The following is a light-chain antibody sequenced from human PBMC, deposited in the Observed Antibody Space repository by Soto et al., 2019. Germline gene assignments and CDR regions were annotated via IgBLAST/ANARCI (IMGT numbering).Light chain of an antibody. V-gene: IGLV4-69*01. CDR2: LNSDGSH. Sequence: QLVLTQSPSASASLGASVKLTCTLSSGHSSYAIAWHQQQPEKGPRYLMKLNSDGSHSKGDGIPDRFSGSSSGAERYLTSSSLQSEDEADYYCQTWGTGLLVFGGGTKLTVL. J-gene: IGLJ3*02. CDR3: QTWGTGLLV. CDR1: SGHSSYA.